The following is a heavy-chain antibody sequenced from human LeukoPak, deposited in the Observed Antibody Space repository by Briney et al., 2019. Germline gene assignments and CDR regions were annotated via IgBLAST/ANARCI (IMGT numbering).Heavy chain of an antibody. Sequence: GGSLRLSCAASGFNFHDYAMHWVRQTPGKGLEWASSISWNSGRLGYADSVKGRFTISRDNAKNSLYLEMNSLRAEDTALYFCAKDIDSSSWYYFDYWGQGTLVTVSS. V-gene: IGHV3-9*01. CDR2: ISWNSGRL. D-gene: IGHD6-13*01. J-gene: IGHJ4*02. CDR1: GFNFHDYA. CDR3: AKDIDSSSWYYFDY.